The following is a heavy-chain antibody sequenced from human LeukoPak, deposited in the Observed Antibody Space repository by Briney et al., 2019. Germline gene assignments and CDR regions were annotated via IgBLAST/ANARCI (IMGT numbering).Heavy chain of an antibody. V-gene: IGHV1-18*01. CDR1: GYTFNLYG. J-gene: IGHJ6*03. CDR3: ARAWLRRKFYYYMDV. Sequence: ASVKVSCKASGYTFNLYGVNWVRQAPGQGLEWMGWISGFNGHTKYAQNLQDRVTMTTDTSTSTAYMELRSLRSDDTAVYYCARAWLRRKFYYYMDVWGKGTTDTVSS. D-gene: IGHD5-12*01. CDR2: ISGFNGHT.